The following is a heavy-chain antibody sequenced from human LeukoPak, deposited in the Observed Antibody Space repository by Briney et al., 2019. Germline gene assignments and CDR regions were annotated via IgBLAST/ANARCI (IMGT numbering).Heavy chain of an antibody. Sequence: ASVKVFCKASGYTFTGYYMHWVRQAPGQGLEWMGWINPNSGGTNYAQKFQGRVTMTRDTSISTAYMELSRLRSDDTAVYYCARVAREAHDAFDIWGQGTMVTVSS. J-gene: IGHJ3*02. V-gene: IGHV1-2*02. CDR3: ARVAREAHDAFDI. CDR2: INPNSGGT. CDR1: GYTFTGYY.